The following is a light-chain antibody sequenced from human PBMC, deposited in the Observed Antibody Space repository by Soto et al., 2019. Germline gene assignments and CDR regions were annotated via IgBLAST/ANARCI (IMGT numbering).Light chain of an antibody. CDR2: EGS. V-gene: IGLV2-23*01. Sequence: QSALTQPASVSGSPGQSITISCTGTSSDVGSYNLVSWYQQHPGKAPKLMIYEGSKRPSGVSNRFSGSKSGNTASLTISGLQAEDEAEYYCCSYAGSSTYAVFGGGTQLTVL. CDR1: SSDVGSYNL. CDR3: CSYAGSSTYAV. J-gene: IGLJ7*01.